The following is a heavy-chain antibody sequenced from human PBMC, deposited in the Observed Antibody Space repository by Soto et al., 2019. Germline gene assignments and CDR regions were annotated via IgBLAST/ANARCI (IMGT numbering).Heavy chain of an antibody. CDR1: GFTLSMSA. CDR3: AKDRGIIVKAGDAFDV. V-gene: IGHV3-23*01. J-gene: IGHJ3*01. Sequence: EVQLMESWGGLVQPGGSLRLSCASSGFTLSMSAVNWVRQAPGKGLEWVSYISDSGDRTYYADSVKGRFTISRDRSKNTVSLQMDSLRAEDTAVYYCAKDRGIIVKAGDAFDVCGQGTKVTGSS. CDR2: ISDSGDRT. D-gene: IGHD3-16*02.